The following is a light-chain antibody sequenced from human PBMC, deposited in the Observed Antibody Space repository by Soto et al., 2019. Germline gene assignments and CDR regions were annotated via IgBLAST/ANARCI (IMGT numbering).Light chain of an antibody. Sequence: EIVMTQSPATLSVSPGERATLSCRASQSISTNLDWYQQKPGQAPRLLISGASTRATGIPDRFSGSGSGTEFTLTISSLQSEDFAVYYCQQYTNWPFTFGGGTKVEIK. J-gene: IGKJ4*01. CDR2: GAS. V-gene: IGKV3-15*01. CDR1: QSISTN. CDR3: QQYTNWPFT.